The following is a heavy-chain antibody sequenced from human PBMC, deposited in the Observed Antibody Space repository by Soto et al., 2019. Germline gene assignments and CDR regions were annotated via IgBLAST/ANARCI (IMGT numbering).Heavy chain of an antibody. V-gene: IGHV4-30-4*07. Sequence: PSETLSLTCAVSGGSISSGGYSWSWIRQPPGKGLEWIGYISYSGHTYDNSSLKSRVTISVDTSKNQFYLRLSSLTAADTAIYYCARHSILTGIELWGRGAVVTVCS. CDR3: ARHSILTGIEL. D-gene: IGHD3-9*01. CDR2: ISYSGHT. CDR1: GGSISSGGYS. J-gene: IGHJ4*02.